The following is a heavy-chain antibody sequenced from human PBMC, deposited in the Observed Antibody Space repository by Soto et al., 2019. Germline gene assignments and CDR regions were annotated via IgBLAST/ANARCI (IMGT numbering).Heavy chain of an antibody. V-gene: IGHV1-69*12. CDR1: GGSLSNYG. J-gene: IGHJ6*02. CDR2: IIPVFGTA. CDR3: ARGDATKIVVTTYYAMDV. Sequence: QVQLVQSGAEVKKPGSSVKVSCKASGGSLSNYGISWVRQAPGQGLEWMGGIIPVFGTANYAQKFQGRVTITADESTNIVYMDVTNLRAEDTAVYYRARGDATKIVVTTYYAMDVWGQGTTVTVSS. D-gene: IGHD4-17*01.